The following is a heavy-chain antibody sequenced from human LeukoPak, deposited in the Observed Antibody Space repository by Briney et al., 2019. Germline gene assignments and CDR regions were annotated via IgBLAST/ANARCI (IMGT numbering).Heavy chain of an antibody. CDR3: ARGPSYDFWSGYSDY. J-gene: IGHJ4*02. V-gene: IGHV3-74*01. CDR1: GFSFSGHW. CDR2: INSDGSST. Sequence: GGSLRLSCTTSGFSFSGHWMHWVRQTPGKGLVWVARINSDGSSTSYADSVRGRFTISRDNAKNTLYLQMNSLRAEDTAVYYCARGPSYDFWSGYSDYWGQGTLVTVSS. D-gene: IGHD3-3*01.